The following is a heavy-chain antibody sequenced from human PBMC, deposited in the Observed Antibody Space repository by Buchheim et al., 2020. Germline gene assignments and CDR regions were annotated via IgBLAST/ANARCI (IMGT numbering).Heavy chain of an antibody. CDR2: ISGSGGGT. V-gene: IGHV3-23*01. Sequence: EVQLLDSGGGLVQPGGSLRLSCVASGFTFTTYAMSWVRQAPGKGLEWVSGISGSGGGTYYTDSVQGRFTISRDNSDNTEYLKMNSLTVEDTAVYYCVKGWGANGGGDSWGQGTL. D-gene: IGHD4-23*01. CDR1: GFTFTTYA. J-gene: IGHJ4*02. CDR3: VKGWGANGGGDS.